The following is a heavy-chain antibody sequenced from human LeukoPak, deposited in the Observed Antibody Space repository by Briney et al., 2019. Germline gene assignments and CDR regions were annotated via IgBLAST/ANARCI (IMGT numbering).Heavy chain of an antibody. D-gene: IGHD4-23*01. CDR3: ARDPGGELTGMDV. J-gene: IGHJ6*02. CDR1: GFTFSSYS. CDR2: ISSGSTHI. Sequence: GGSLRLSCAASGFTFSSYSMNWVRQAPGKGLEWVSSISSGSTHIYYADSVKGRFTISRDNAKNSLYLQMNSLRAEDTAVYYCARDPGGELTGMDVWSQGTTVTVSS. V-gene: IGHV3-21*01.